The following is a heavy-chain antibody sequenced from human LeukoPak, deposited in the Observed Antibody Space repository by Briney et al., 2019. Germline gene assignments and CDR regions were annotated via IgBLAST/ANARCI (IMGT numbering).Heavy chain of an antibody. D-gene: IGHD3-10*01. CDR1: GFTFNSHW. CDR3: VREGYGPGNYPFDY. CDR2: IDSHGTST. J-gene: IGHJ4*02. V-gene: IGHV3-74*01. Sequence: GGSLRLSCAASGFTFNSHWMHWVRQAQGKGLGWVSRIDSHGTSTIDADSVQGRFTVSRDNSKNTLYLQMNSLRVEDTAVYYCVREGYGPGNYPFDYWGQGTLVTVSS.